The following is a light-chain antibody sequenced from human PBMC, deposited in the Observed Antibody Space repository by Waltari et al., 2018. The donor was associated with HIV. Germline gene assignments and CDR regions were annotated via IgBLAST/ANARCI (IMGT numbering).Light chain of an antibody. CDR2: EVS. V-gene: IGLV2-8*01. Sequence: QSALTQPPSASGSPGQSVTISCTGTSSDVGGYNYVSWYQPPPGKAPQHMMYEVSKRPSGVPDLCSSAKAGNTASLTVSGLQAEDDADDYCCSSAGSSNFVFGPGTKVTVL. CDR3: CSSAGSSNFV. J-gene: IGLJ1*01. CDR1: SSDVGGYNY.